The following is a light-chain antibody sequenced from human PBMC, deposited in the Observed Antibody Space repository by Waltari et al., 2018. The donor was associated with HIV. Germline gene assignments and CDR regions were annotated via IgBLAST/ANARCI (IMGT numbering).Light chain of an antibody. V-gene: IGLV2-14*03. CDR2: DVS. Sequence: QSALTQPASVSGSPGQSITISCTGTSSDIGGYDHVCWYQQQPGRAPKLKIYDVSNRPSGVSERFSVSKSGNTASLTISGLQTEDEADYYCSSFTSGTTWVFGGGTKVTVL. CDR1: SSDIGGYDH. CDR3: SSFTSGTTWV. J-gene: IGLJ3*02.